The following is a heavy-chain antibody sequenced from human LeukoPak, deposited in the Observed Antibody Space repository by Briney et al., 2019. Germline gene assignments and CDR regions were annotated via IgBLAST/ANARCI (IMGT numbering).Heavy chain of an antibody. CDR2: INPNSGGT. CDR3: ARNYYDSSGAIDY. Sequence: ASVKVSCKASGYTFTGYYMHWVRQAPGQGLEWMGWINPNSGGTNYAQKFQGRVTMTRDTSISTAYIELSRPRSDDTAVYYCARNYYDSSGAIDYWGQGTLVTVSS. V-gene: IGHV1-2*02. D-gene: IGHD3-22*01. J-gene: IGHJ4*02. CDR1: GYTFTGYY.